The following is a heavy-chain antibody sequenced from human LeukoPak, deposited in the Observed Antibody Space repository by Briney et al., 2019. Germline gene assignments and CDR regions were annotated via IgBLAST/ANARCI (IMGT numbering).Heavy chain of an antibody. Sequence: GGSLRLSCAASGFTFSSYSMNWVRQVPGKGLEWVSYISSSSSTIYYADSVKGRFTISRDNAKNSLYLQMNSLRAEDTAVYYCARRHGSGSYLRVSYYMDVWGKGTTVTVSS. CDR3: ARRHGSGSYLRVSYYMDV. D-gene: IGHD3-10*01. V-gene: IGHV3-48*01. J-gene: IGHJ6*03. CDR1: GFTFSSYS. CDR2: ISSSSSTI.